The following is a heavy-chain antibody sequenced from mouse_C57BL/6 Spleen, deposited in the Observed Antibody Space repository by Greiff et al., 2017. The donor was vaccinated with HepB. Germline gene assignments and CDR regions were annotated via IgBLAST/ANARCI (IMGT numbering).Heavy chain of an antibody. J-gene: IGHJ4*01. CDR2: IHPNSGST. Sequence: QVQLQQPGAELVKPGASVKLSCKASGYTFTSYWMHWVKQRPGQGLEWIGMIHPNSGSTNYNEKFKSKATLTVDKSSSTAYMQLSSLTSEDSAVYYCAREDWDVGNAMDYWGQGTSVTVSS. D-gene: IGHD4-1*01. CDR1: GYTFTSYW. CDR3: AREDWDVGNAMDY. V-gene: IGHV1-64*01.